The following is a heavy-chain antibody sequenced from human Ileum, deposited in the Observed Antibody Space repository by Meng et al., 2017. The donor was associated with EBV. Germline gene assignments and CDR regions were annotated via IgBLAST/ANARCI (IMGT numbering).Heavy chain of an antibody. Sequence: RRDSAPCMVKPSETLSLTGTVARGSISTSSSFWGCNRQTPGKGLEWIGSIHYNGGTAYNPSLQSRVTMSVTPSKNHFSLRLTSVTAADTAVYYCAKEQDDGDRGIHRIDSWGQGTLVTSPQ. CDR2: IHYNGGT. CDR3: AKEQDDGDRGIHRIDS. CDR1: RGSISTSSSF. V-gene: IGHV4-39*02. D-gene: IGHD5-18*01. J-gene: IGHJ5*01.